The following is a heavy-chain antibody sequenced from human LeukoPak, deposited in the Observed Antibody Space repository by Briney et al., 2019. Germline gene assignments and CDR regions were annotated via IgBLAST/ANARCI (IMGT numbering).Heavy chain of an antibody. J-gene: IGHJ5*02. CDR3: ARHGPLGYCSSTSCYEAWFDP. CDR2: IYYSGST. V-gene: IGHV4-39*01. CDR1: GGSISSSSYY. D-gene: IGHD2-2*01. Sequence: SETLSLTCTVSGGSISSSSYYWGWIRQPPGKGLEWIGCIYYSGSTYYNPSLKSRVTISVDTSKNQFSMKLSSVTAADTAVYYCARHGPLGYCSSTSCYEAWFDPWGQGTLVTVSS.